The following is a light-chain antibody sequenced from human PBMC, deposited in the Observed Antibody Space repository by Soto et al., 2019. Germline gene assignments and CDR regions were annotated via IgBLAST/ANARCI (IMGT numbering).Light chain of an antibody. CDR1: QRVSSNY. V-gene: IGKV3-20*01. CDR2: GAS. CDR3: QQFDRSPYT. J-gene: IGKJ2*01. Sequence: EMVLTQSPSTLSLSPGERATLCGRASQRVSSNYLAWYQHKPGQTPRLLRYGASIRATGIPARFSGSGYGIYFTINISRLEPEAFEVYYCQQFDRSPYTFAQRTKLEI.